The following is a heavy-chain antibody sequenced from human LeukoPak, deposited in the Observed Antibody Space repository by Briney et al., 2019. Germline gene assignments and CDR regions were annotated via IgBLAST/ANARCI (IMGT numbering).Heavy chain of an antibody. V-gene: IGHV3-23*01. CDR1: GFTFSHYG. D-gene: IGHD4-17*01. J-gene: IGHJ4*02. CDR3: AKEARDYGDYSPDY. CDR2: ITSRGTT. Sequence: GGSLRLSCAASGFTFSHYGMNWVRQAPGKGLEWVSGITSRGTTYYAESVKGRFTISRDNSKNTLYLQMNSPRAEDTAAYYCAKEARDYGDYSPDYWGQGTLVTVSS.